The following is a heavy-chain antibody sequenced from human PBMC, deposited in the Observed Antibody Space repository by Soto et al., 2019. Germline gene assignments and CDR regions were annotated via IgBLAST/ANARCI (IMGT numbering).Heavy chain of an antibody. Sequence: ASVKVSCKASGYTFTSYAMHWVRQAPGQRLEWMGWINAGNGNTKYSQKFQGRVTITRDTSASTAYMELSGLRSEDTAVYYCARERAGSTYYFDYWGQGTLVTVSS. V-gene: IGHV1-3*01. CDR1: GYTFTSYA. CDR3: ARERAGSTYYFDY. J-gene: IGHJ4*02. D-gene: IGHD3-10*01. CDR2: INAGNGNT.